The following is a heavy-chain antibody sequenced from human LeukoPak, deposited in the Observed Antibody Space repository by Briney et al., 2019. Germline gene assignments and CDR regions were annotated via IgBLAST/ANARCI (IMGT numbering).Heavy chain of an antibody. J-gene: IGHJ6*03. CDR2: IYYSGST. CDR1: GGSISSSSYY. Sequence: SETLSLTCTVSGGSISSSSYYWGWIRQPPGKGLEWIGSIYYSGSTYYNPSLKSRVTISVDTSKNQFSLKLSSVTAADTAVYYCARHHAYSSGWAYYYYYMDVWGKGTTVTVSS. D-gene: IGHD6-19*01. CDR3: ARHHAYSSGWAYYYYYMDV. V-gene: IGHV4-39*01.